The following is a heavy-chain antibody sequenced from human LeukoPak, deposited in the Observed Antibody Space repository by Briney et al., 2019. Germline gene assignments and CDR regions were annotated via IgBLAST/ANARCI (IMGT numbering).Heavy chain of an antibody. V-gene: IGHV1-2*02. CDR3: ARSNYYDSSGGGYYFDY. CDR1: GYTFTDYY. D-gene: IGHD3-22*01. Sequence: AASVQVSFKASGYTFTDYYIHWVRQAPGQGLEWMGWINPNNGGANYAQKFQGRVTMTRDTSISTAYMELSRLRSDDTAVYYCARSNYYDSSGGGYYFDYWGQGTLVTVSS. J-gene: IGHJ4*02. CDR2: INPNNGGA.